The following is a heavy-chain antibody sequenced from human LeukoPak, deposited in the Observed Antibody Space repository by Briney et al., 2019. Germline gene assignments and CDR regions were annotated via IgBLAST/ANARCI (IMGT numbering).Heavy chain of an antibody. CDR1: GGTFSIYA. Sequence: SVNVSCTASGGTFSIYAISWVRQAPGQGLEWMGGIIPIFGTANYAQKFQGRVTITTDESTSTAYMELSSLRSEDTAVYYCARGTLVVPAAIGGGYYFDYWGQGTLVTVSS. V-gene: IGHV1-69*05. CDR3: ARGTLVVPAAIGGGYYFDY. D-gene: IGHD2-2*02. CDR2: IIPIFGTA. J-gene: IGHJ4*02.